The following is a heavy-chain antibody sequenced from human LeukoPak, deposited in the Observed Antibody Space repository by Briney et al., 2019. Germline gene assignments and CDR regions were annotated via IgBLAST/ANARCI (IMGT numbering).Heavy chain of an antibody. CDR1: GGSISSYY. D-gene: IGHD6-13*01. Sequence: SETLSLTCTVSGGSISSYYWSWIRQPPGKGLEWIGYIYYSGSTNYNPTLKSGVTISVDASKNQFSLKLSSVTAADTAVYYCARKRAAEYYFDYWGQGTLVTVSS. CDR3: ARKRAAEYYFDY. CDR2: IYYSGST. J-gene: IGHJ4*02. V-gene: IGHV4-59*01.